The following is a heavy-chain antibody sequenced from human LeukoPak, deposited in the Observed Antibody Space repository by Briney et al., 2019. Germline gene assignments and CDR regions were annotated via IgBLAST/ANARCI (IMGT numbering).Heavy chain of an antibody. CDR3: AREGGGYSYGYPGFPHYYGMDV. D-gene: IGHD5-18*01. Sequence: GGSLRLSCAASGFTFSSYLMSWVRQAPGKVVEWAANIKQDGSEKYYVDSVKGRFTISRDNAKNSLYLQMNSLRAEDTAVYYCAREGGGYSYGYPGFPHYYGMDVWGQGTTVTVSS. J-gene: IGHJ6*02. CDR2: IKQDGSEK. CDR1: GFTFSSYL. V-gene: IGHV3-7*01.